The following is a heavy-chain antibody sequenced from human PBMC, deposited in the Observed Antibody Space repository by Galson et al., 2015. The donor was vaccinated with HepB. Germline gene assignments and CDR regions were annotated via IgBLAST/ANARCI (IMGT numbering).Heavy chain of an antibody. CDR1: GGTFSSYA. Sequence: SCKASGGTFSSYAMSWVRQAPGKGLEWVSAISGSGGSTYYADSVKGRFTISRDNSKNTLYLQMNSLRAEDTAVYYCASPEYSSGWPYYYYYGMDVWGQGTTVTVSS. V-gene: IGHV3-23*01. D-gene: IGHD6-19*01. CDR3: ASPEYSSGWPYYYYYGMDV. CDR2: ISGSGGST. J-gene: IGHJ6*02.